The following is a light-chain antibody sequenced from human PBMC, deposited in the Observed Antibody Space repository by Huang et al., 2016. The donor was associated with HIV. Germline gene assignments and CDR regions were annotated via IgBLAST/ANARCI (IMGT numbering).Light chain of an antibody. CDR2: GAS. CDR1: QSVSSNF. CDR3: QQYGSSPLT. V-gene: IGKV3-20*01. Sequence: EIVLTQSPGTLSLSPGERVTLSCRASQSVSSNFLAWYQQKPGQAPRCLIYGASTRATGVPDRFSGSGSGTDFTLTISRLEPEDFAVYYCQQYGSSPLTFGGGTKVEIK. J-gene: IGKJ4*01.